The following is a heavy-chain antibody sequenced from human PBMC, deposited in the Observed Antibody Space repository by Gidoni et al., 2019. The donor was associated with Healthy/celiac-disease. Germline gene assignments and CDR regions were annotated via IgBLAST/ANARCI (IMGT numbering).Heavy chain of an antibody. V-gene: IGHV5-51*03. Sequence: EVQLAQSGAEVKKPGASLQISCKGSGYSFTSYWIGWVRQIPGKGLEWMGLIYPGDSDTRYSPSFQGEVTIAAEKSISTAYLQWSSLKAADTAMYYCARRPPGVAAAGTIVDYWGQGTLVTVSS. J-gene: IGHJ4*02. CDR1: GYSFTSYW. CDR3: ARRPPGVAAAGTIVDY. D-gene: IGHD6-13*01. CDR2: IYPGDSDT.